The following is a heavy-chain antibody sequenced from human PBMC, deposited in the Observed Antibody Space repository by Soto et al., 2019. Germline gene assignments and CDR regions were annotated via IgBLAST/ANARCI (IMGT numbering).Heavy chain of an antibody. V-gene: IGHV1-8*01. Sequence: ASVKVSCKAPGYTFTSYDINWVRQATGQGLEWMGWMNPNSGNTGYAQKIQGRVTMTRNTSISTAYMELSSLISEDTAVYYCATDLGTDAFDIWGQGTMVTVSS. J-gene: IGHJ3*02. CDR2: MNPNSGNT. CDR1: GYTFTSYD. CDR3: ATDLGTDAFDI. D-gene: IGHD1-1*01.